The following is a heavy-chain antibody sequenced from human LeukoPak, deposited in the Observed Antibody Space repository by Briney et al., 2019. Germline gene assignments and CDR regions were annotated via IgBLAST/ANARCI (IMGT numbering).Heavy chain of an antibody. CDR1: GFSFSNYY. D-gene: IGHD3-10*01. J-gene: IGHJ4*02. V-gene: IGHV3-30*02. CDR3: AKDFTYGSGSYTDY. CDR2: IRYDGSNK. Sequence: GGSLRLSCAGSGFSFSNYYMSWIRQAPGKGLEWVAFIRYDGSNKYYADSVKGRFTISRDNSKNTLYLQMNSLRAEDTAVYYCAKDFTYGSGSYTDYWGQGTLVTVSS.